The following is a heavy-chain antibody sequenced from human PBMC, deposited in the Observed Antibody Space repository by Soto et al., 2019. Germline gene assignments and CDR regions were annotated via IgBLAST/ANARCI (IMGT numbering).Heavy chain of an antibody. V-gene: IGHV1-69*02. D-gene: IGHD2-15*01. J-gene: IGHJ6*03. CDR2: IIPILGIA. CDR3: AGGSTGYYYYYYMDV. Sequence: SVKVSCKAPGVTFSSYSISWVRQAPGQGLEWMGRIIPILGIANYAQKFQGRVTITADKSTSTAYMELSSLGSEDTAVYYCAGGSTGYYYYYYMDVWGKGTTVTVSS. CDR1: GVTFSSYS.